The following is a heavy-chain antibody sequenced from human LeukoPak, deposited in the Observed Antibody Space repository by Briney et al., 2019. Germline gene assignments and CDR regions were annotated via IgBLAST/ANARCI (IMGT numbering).Heavy chain of an antibody. V-gene: IGHV3-21*04. CDR2: ISSSSSYI. CDR1: GFTFSSYG. Sequence: PGGSLRLSCAASGFTFSSYGMNWVRQAPGKGLEWVSSISSSSSYIYYADSVKGRFTISRDNAKNSLYLQMNSLRAEDTALYYCAKGSGYCSSTSCYEFDYWGQGTLVTVSS. CDR3: AKGSGYCSSTSCYEFDY. D-gene: IGHD2-2*01. J-gene: IGHJ4*02.